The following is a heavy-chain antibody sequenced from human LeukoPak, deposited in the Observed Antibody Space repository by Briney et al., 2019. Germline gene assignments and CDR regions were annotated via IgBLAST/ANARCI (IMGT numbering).Heavy chain of an antibody. Sequence: GGSLRLSCAASGFTFSSYWMHWVRQAPGKGLVWVSRIASDGSTVYADSVKGRFTISRDNAKDTVYLQMNSLRVEDTAVYYCIGSGGWPGYWGQGTLVTVPS. J-gene: IGHJ4*02. V-gene: IGHV3-74*01. CDR1: GFTFSSYW. CDR2: IASDGST. D-gene: IGHD1-26*01. CDR3: IGSGGWPGY.